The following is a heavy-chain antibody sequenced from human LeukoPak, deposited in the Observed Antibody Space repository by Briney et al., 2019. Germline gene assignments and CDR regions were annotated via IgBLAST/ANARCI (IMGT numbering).Heavy chain of an antibody. D-gene: IGHD6-19*01. CDR3: AKTSQSQWLVRYSDY. Sequence: PGGSLRLSCAASGFTFSSYAMSWVRQAPGKGLEGVSAISGSGGSTYYADSVKGRFTISRDNSKNTLYLQMNSLRAEDTAVYYCAKTSQSQWLVRYSDYWGQGTLVTVSS. CDR2: ISGSGGST. CDR1: GFTFSSYA. J-gene: IGHJ4*02. V-gene: IGHV3-23*01.